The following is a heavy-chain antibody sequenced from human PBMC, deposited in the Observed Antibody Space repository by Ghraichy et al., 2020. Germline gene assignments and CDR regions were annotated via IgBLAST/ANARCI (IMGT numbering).Heavy chain of an antibody. CDR3: ARVGSGTYYYYYYMDV. Sequence: GGSLRLSCTASGFTFSDYEVNWVRQAPGKGLEWVSYISATGGSIYYADSVRGRFTISRDNAKNSLYLQMNSLRAEDTAVYYCARVGSGTYYYYYYMDVWGKGTTVTVSS. J-gene: IGHJ6*03. V-gene: IGHV3-48*03. CDR1: GFTFSDYE. CDR2: ISATGGSI. D-gene: IGHD1-26*01.